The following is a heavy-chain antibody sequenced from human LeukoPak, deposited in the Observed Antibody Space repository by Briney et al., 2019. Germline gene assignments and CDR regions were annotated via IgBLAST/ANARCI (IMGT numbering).Heavy chain of an antibody. D-gene: IGHD3-22*01. CDR3: ARGTQIDSSVYYAGHFDY. J-gene: IGHJ4*02. CDR2: INPNDGST. CDR1: GYTFTAYH. V-gene: IGHV1-46*01. Sequence: AAVKVSCKASGYTFTAYHMHWVRLAPGQGLEWMGIINPNDGSTNYAQRFQGRVTVTRDRSTSTVYMELSSLRSEDTAVYYYARGTQIDSSVYYAGHFDYWGQGTLVTVSS.